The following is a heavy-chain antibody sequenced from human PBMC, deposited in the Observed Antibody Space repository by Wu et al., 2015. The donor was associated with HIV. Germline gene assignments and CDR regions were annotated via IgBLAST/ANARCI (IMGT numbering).Heavy chain of an antibody. CDR3: ARDGIAAAGRYYYYGMDV. D-gene: IGHD6-13*01. V-gene: IGHV1-69*13. CDR1: GGTFSSYA. CDR2: IIPIFGTA. J-gene: IGHJ6*02. Sequence: QVQLVQSGAEVKKPGSSVKVSCKASGGTFSSYAISWVRQAPGQGLEWMGRIIPIFGTANYAQKFQGRVTITADESTSTAYMELSSLRSEDTAVYYCARDGIAAAGRYYYYGMDVWGQGTTGHRLL.